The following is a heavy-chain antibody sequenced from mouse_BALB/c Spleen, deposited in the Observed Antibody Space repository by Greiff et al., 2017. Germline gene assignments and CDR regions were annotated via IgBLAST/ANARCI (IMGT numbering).Heavy chain of an antibody. D-gene: IGHD4-1*01. CDR1: GYTFTSYW. J-gene: IGHJ2*01. V-gene: IGHV1-5*01. CDR2: IYPGNSDT. CDR3: TRANWERYFDY. Sequence: VHVKQSGTVLARPGASVKMSCKASGYTFTSYWMHWVKQRPGQGLEWIGAIYPGNSDTSYNQKFKGKAKLTAVTSTSTAYMELSSLTNEDSAVYYCTRANWERYFDYWGQGTTLTVSS.